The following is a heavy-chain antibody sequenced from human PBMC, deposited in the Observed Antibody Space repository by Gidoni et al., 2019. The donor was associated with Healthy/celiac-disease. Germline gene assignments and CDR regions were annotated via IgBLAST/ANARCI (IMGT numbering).Heavy chain of an antibody. CDR3: ARERGDYYGSGSYYREYYYDGMDV. CDR1: GYSISSGYY. CDR2: IYHSGST. J-gene: IGHJ6*02. V-gene: IGHV4-38-2*02. Sequence: QVQLQESGPGLVKPSETLSLTCAVSGYSISSGYYWGWIRPPPGKGLEWIGSIYHSGSTYYNPSRKSRVTISVDTSKNQCSLKLSSGTAADTAVYYCARERGDYYGSGSYYREYYYDGMDVRGQGTTVTVSS. D-gene: IGHD3-10*01.